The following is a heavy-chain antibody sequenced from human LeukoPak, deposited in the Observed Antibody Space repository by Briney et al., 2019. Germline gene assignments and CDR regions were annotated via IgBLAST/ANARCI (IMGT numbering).Heavy chain of an antibody. V-gene: IGHV3-30*18. CDR3: AKPPHERGRDY. Sequence: PGGSLRLSCAASGFTFSSYGMHWVRQAPGKGLEWVAVISYDGSNKYYADSVKGRFTISRDNSKNTLYLQMNSLRAEDTAVYYCAKPPHERGRDYWGQGTLVTVSS. CDR1: GFTFSSYG. J-gene: IGHJ4*02. D-gene: IGHD1-26*01. CDR2: ISYDGSNK.